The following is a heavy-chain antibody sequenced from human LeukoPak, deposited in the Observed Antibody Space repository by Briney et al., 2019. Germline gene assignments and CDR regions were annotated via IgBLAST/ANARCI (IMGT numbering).Heavy chain of an antibody. CDR1: GFTLSSYA. CDR2: ISTGGDST. D-gene: IGHD1-26*01. Sequence: GGSLRLSCAASGFTLSSYAMFWVRQAPGKGLEWVSAISTGGDSTYCADSVKGRFTISRDNSKNTLYVQMNSLRAEDTALYYCAKIRGSYLDYWGQGTLVTVSS. V-gene: IGHV3-23*01. J-gene: IGHJ4*02. CDR3: AKIRGSYLDY.